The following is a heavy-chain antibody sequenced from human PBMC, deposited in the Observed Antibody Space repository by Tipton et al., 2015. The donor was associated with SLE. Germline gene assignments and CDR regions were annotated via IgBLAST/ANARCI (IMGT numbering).Heavy chain of an antibody. CDR2: INYSGST. V-gene: IGHV4-59*01. D-gene: IGHD2/OR15-2a*01. J-gene: IGHJ6*02. Sequence: TLSLTCAVYGGSISSYYWSWIRQPPGKGLEWIGYINYSGSTNYNPSLKSRVTISVDTSKNQFSLKLSSVTAADTAVYYCASGEVVIVPGTTRYYYYHAMDVWGQGTTVTVSS. CDR3: ASGEVVIVPGTTRYYYYHAMDV. CDR1: GGSISSYY.